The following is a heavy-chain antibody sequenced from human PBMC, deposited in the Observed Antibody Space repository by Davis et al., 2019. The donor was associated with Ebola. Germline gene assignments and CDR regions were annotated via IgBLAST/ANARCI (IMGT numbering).Heavy chain of an antibody. V-gene: IGHV5-51*01. CDR1: GYTFTSYW. Sequence: GESLKISCKGSGYTFTSYWIAWVRQVPGKGLEWMGITYPGDSDTKYSPSFQGQVTISADKSFKTAFLQWSSLKASDTARYYCATLRRTITGMDDGFDIWGQGTMVTVSS. D-gene: IGHD1-20*01. CDR2: TYPGDSDT. J-gene: IGHJ3*02. CDR3: ATLRRTITGMDDGFDI.